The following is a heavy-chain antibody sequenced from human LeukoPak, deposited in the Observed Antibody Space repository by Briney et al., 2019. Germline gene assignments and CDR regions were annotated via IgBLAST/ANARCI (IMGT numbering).Heavy chain of an antibody. CDR3: ARIHRGGYYFDY. CDR2: IYSGGST. J-gene: IGHJ4*02. Sequence: GGSLRLSCAASGFTFSSYAMSWVRQAPGKGPEWVSVIYSGGSTYYADSVKGRFTISRDNSKNTLYLQMNSLRAEDTAVYYCARIHRGGYYFDYWGQGTLVTVSS. CDR1: GFTFSSYA. V-gene: IGHV3-53*01. D-gene: IGHD5-18*01.